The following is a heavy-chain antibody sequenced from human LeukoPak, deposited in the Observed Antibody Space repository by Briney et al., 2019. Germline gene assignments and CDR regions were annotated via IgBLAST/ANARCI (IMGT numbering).Heavy chain of an antibody. D-gene: IGHD4-17*01. V-gene: IGHV3-53*01. CDR1: GFIFSDFA. Sequence: GGSLRLSCAASGFIFSDFAMSWVRQAPGKGLEWVSVIYSGGTTYYADSVKGRFTISRDNSKNTLYLQMNSLRAEDTAVYYCAREDGDYGVYWGQGTLVTVSS. J-gene: IGHJ4*02. CDR2: IYSGGTT. CDR3: AREDGDYGVY.